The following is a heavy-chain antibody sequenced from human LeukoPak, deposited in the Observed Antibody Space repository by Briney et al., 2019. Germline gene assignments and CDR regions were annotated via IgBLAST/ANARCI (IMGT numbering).Heavy chain of an antibody. V-gene: IGHV1-24*01. Sequence: ASVKVSCKVSGFILTELSIHWLRLAPGKGLKCMGSCDREDDQTIYAQHLQGRVTMTEDISADTAFLQLRSLTFEDTAVYYCVTDHYNNHGNFDFWGQGTLVSVSS. CDR3: VTDHYNNHGNFDF. CDR1: GFILTELS. J-gene: IGHJ4*02. CDR2: CDREDDQT. D-gene: IGHD3-10*01.